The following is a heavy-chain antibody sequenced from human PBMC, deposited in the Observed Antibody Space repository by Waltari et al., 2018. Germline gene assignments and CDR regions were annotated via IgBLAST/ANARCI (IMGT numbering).Heavy chain of an antibody. CDR3: AGSRANFGWDYFDY. CDR2: IGRNGEST. D-gene: IGHD3-10*01. Sequence: EVQLLESGGVLVRPGGSLRLSCGVSGLTFNSHVMSWVRKPPGKGLEWVSGIGRNGESTYYADSVKGRFTVSRDNSKNTLFLQMNSLRAEDTALYYCAGSRANFGWDYFDYWGQGALVTVSS. J-gene: IGHJ4*02. V-gene: IGHV3-23*01. CDR1: GLTFNSHV.